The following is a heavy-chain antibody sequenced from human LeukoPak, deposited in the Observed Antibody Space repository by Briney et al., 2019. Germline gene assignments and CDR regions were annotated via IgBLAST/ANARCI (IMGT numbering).Heavy chain of an antibody. Sequence: PGESLRLSCAASGFTFSDYSINWVRQAPGKGLEWVSSISSSSSYIYYADSVKGRFTISRDNAKNSLYLQMNSLRAEDTAVYYCARENYYYDSSGYYPYYFDYWGQGTLVTVSS. D-gene: IGHD3-22*01. CDR3: ARENYYYDSSGYYPYYFDY. CDR2: ISSSSSYI. V-gene: IGHV3-21*01. CDR1: GFTFSDYS. J-gene: IGHJ4*02.